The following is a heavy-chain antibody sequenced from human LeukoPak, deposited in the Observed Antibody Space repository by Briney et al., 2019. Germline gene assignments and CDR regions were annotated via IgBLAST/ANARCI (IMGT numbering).Heavy chain of an antibody. D-gene: IGHD2-15*01. CDR1: GDSISNYY. V-gene: IGHV4-59*01. J-gene: IGHJ4*02. Sequence: SETLSLTCSVSGDSISNYYWSWIRQSPGKGLEWIGYIYYSGSTNYNPSLKSRVTISVDTSKNQFSLKLSSVTAADTAVYYCARETCSGGSCFQFDFWGQGTLVTASS. CDR3: ARETCSGGSCFQFDF. CDR2: IYYSGST.